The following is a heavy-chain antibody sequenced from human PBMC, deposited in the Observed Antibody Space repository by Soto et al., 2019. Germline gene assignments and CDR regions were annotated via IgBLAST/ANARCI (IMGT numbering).Heavy chain of an antibody. CDR3: AKEGGYYYVDY. CDR2: ISYDGSNK. Sequence: QVQLVESGGGVVQPGRSLRLSCAASGFTFSSYGMHWVRQAPGKGLEWVAVISYDGSNKYYADSVKGGFTISRDNSKNTLYLQMNSLRAEDTAVYYCAKEGGYYYVDYWGQGTLVTVSS. CDR1: GFTFSSYG. V-gene: IGHV3-30*18. D-gene: IGHD3-22*01. J-gene: IGHJ4*02.